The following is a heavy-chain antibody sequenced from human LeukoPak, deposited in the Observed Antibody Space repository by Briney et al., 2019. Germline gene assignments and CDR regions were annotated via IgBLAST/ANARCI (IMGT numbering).Heavy chain of an antibody. D-gene: IGHD3-3*01. CDR3: ARDFRFLEDY. Sequence: GGSLRLSCAASGFTFSDYYMSWIRQAPGKRMEWISYISSSGTTIYYADSVEGRFTISRDNAKNSLYLQMNSLRAEDTAVYYCARDFRFLEDYWGQGTLVTVSS. CDR2: ISSSGTTI. CDR1: GFTFSDYY. J-gene: IGHJ4*02. V-gene: IGHV3-11*04.